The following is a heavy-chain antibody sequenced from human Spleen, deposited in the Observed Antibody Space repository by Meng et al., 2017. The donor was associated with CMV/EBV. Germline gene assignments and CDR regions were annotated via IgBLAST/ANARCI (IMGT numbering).Heavy chain of an antibody. J-gene: IGHJ5*02. CDR2: IDHSGST. V-gene: IGHV4-34*01. Sequence: VQLQHLGDGLLAPSEPLALAVAVYGASFSGYYGSWIRQPPGKRQEWIGEIDHSGSTNSSPSLKSRVTISVDTSKNQFSLKLSSVTAADTAVYYCARGPRPLRFLEWLFGFDPWGQGTLVTVSS. D-gene: IGHD3-3*01. CDR1: GASFSGYY. CDR3: ARGPRPLRFLEWLFGFDP.